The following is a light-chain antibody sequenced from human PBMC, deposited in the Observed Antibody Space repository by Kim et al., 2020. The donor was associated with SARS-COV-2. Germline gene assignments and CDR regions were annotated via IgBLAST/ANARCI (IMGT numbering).Light chain of an antibody. J-gene: IGKJ4*02. CDR2: GAS. CDR1: QGIRSG. Sequence: ASVGDRVTITCRASQGIRSGLGWYQQKPGRAPTRLIYGASTLESGVPSRFGGSGSGTEFTLTISSLQPEDFATYYCLQNNSYPRTFGEGTKVDIK. V-gene: IGKV1-17*01. CDR3: LQNNSYPRT.